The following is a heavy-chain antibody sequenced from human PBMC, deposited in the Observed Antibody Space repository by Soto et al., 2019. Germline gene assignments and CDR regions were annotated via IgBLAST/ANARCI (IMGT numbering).Heavy chain of an antibody. J-gene: IGHJ5*02. D-gene: IGHD2-21*02. CDR3: ARDQGVVVTADNWFDP. Sequence: PSETLSLNCTVSGGSITYYCWVWIRQAAGKGLEWIGRIFSSGSTNYNPSLKGRITMSLDTSKNQFSLKLNSATATDTAVYFCARDQGVVVTADNWFDPRGQGILVTVSS. CDR1: GGSITYYC. V-gene: IGHV4-4*07. CDR2: IFSSGST.